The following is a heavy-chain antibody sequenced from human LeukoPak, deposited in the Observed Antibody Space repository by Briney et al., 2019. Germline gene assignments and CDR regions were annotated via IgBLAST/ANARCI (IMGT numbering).Heavy chain of an antibody. D-gene: IGHD6-19*01. CDR3: ARGPQSSGWYRVDY. V-gene: IGHV4-4*07. J-gene: IGHJ4*02. Sequence: PSETLSLTCTVSGGSISSFYWSWIRQPAGKGLEWIGRIYSGGDTNYNPSLKSRVTMSVDTSKNQFPLKLSSVTAADTAVYYCARGPQSSGWYRVDYWGQGTLVTVSS. CDR1: GGSISSFY. CDR2: IYSGGDT.